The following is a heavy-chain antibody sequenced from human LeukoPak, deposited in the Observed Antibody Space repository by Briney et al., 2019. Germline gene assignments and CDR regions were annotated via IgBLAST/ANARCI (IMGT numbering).Heavy chain of an antibody. CDR2: IWYDGSKT. J-gene: IGHJ4*02. V-gene: IGHV3-33*06. CDR3: AKLRSGDPVAATNY. Sequence: GGSLRLSCAASGFTFSHYGMHWVRQAPGKGLEWVAVIWYDGSKTYYADSVKGRFTISRDNSKNTLYLQMNSLRVDDTAVYYCAKLRSGDPVAATNYWGQGTLVTVSS. D-gene: IGHD2-15*01. CDR1: GFTFSHYG.